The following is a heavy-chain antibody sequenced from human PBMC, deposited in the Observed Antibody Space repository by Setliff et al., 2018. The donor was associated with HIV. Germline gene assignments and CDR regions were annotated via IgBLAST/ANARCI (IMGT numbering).Heavy chain of an antibody. J-gene: IGHJ6*02. CDR2: IIPMYNIP. V-gene: IGHV1-69*13. CDR3: ARWGSGSYYYGMDV. CDR1: GGTLSNYV. D-gene: IGHD3-10*01. Sequence: SVKVSCKTSGGTLSNYVITWVRQAPGQGLEWMGMIIPMYNIPAYAQKFQGRVTFTADESTITAYMELSCLSSEDTAVYYCARWGSGSYYYGMDVWGQGTTVTVSS.